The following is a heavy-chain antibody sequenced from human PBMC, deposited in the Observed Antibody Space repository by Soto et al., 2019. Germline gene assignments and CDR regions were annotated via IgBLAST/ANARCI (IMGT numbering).Heavy chain of an antibody. J-gene: IGHJ4*02. V-gene: IGHV3-23*01. CDR3: AKAISDYYAPSDY. CDR1: GFTFSSYA. D-gene: IGHD3-22*01. Sequence: PGGSLRLSCAASGFTFSSYAMSWVRQAPGKGLERVSAISDRDGSTYFADSVKGRFTISRDDSKSTLYLQMNGLRGDDTAIYYCAKAISDYYAPSDYWGQGTQVTVSS. CDR2: ISDRDGST.